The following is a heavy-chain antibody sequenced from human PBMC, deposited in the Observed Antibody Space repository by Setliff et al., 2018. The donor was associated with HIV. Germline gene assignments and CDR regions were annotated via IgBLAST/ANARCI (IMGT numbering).Heavy chain of an antibody. V-gene: IGHV3-11*04. CDR2: VTGDGRTK. J-gene: IGHJ4*02. Sequence: GGSLRLSCAASGFTFRNYYMSWIRQTPGKGLEWVSFVTGDGRTKKDADSVRGRFTISRDNSKNTLYLQMNSLRAEDTAVYYCARGRGEQQLADYWGQGTLVTVSS. D-gene: IGHD6-13*01. CDR3: ARGRGEQQLADY. CDR1: GFTFRNYY.